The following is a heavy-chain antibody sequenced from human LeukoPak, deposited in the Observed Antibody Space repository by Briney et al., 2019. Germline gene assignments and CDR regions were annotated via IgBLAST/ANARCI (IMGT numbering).Heavy chain of an antibody. CDR2: IYYSGST. J-gene: IGHJ4*02. D-gene: IGHD3-10*01. V-gene: IGHV4-59*01. Sequence: PSETLSLTCTASGGPISSYYWSWIRQPPGKGLEWVGYIYYSGSTNYNPSLKSRVTISVDTSKNQFSLKLSSVTAADTAVYYCARSGPYYPFDYWGQGTLVTVSS. CDR1: GGPISSYY. CDR3: ARSGPYYPFDY.